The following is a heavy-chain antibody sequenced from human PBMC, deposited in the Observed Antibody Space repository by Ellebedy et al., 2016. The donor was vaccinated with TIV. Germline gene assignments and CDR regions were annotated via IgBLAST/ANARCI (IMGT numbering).Heavy chain of an antibody. V-gene: IGHV4-30-2*01. CDR1: GGSISSGGYS. Sequence: SETLSLXCAVSGGSISSGGYSWSWIRQPPGKGLEWIGYIYHSGSTYYNPSLKSRVTISVDRSKNQFSLKLSSVTAADTAVYYCARGADGWYYGMDVWGQGTTVTVSS. J-gene: IGHJ6*02. CDR2: IYHSGST. D-gene: IGHD6-19*01. CDR3: ARGADGWYYGMDV.